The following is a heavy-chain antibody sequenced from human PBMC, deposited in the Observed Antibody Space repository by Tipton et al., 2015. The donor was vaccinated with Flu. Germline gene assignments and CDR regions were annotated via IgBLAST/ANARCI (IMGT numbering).Heavy chain of an antibody. CDR2: IYYSGSP. Sequence: TLSLTCTVSGGSISSSSYYWGWIRQPPGKGLEWIGSIYYSGSPHYNPSLKSRVTISVDTSKNQFSLRVSSVTAADTAVYYCARRDYSNYVSDPKNWFAPWGQGTLVTVSS. J-gene: IGHJ5*02. CDR3: ARRDYSNYVSDPKNWFAP. CDR1: GGSISSSSYY. V-gene: IGHV4-39*07. D-gene: IGHD4-11*01.